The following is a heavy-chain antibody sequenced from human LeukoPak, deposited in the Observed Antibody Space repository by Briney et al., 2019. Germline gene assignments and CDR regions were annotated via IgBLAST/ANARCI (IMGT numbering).Heavy chain of an antibody. Sequence: SETLSLTCAVSGGSISSSNSWSWVRQTPGKGLEWIGEISHSGSTNYNPSLKSRVTISIDQSKNQFSLNLTSVTAADTAMYYCARARHIIVVAGHFDYWGQGTLVTVSS. V-gene: IGHV4-4*02. CDR2: ISHSGST. J-gene: IGHJ4*02. CDR1: GGSISSSNS. D-gene: IGHD3-22*01. CDR3: ARARHIIVVAGHFDY.